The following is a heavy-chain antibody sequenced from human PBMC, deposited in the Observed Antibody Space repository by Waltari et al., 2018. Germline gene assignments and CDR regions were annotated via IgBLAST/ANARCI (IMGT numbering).Heavy chain of an antibody. CDR3: ARGGTSGKIDY. V-gene: IGHV1-69*01. D-gene: IGHD2-2*01. CDR2: VIPIVGKA. Sequence: QVQLVQSGAEVKKPGSSVKVSCKASGGNFSSYAISWVRQAPGQGLEWMGGVIPIVGKAIYAQKFQGRVTITADESTSTAYMELSSLRSEDTAVYYCARGGTSGKIDYWGQGTLVTVSS. J-gene: IGHJ4*02. CDR1: GGNFSSYA.